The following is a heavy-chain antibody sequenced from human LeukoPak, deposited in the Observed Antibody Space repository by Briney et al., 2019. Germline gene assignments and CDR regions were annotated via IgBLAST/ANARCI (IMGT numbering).Heavy chain of an antibody. CDR2: ISGSGGNT. CDR1: GFTFSRHA. V-gene: IGHV3-23*01. J-gene: IGHJ3*02. Sequence: GGSLRLSCAASGFTFSRHAMSWVRQAPGKGLEWVSAISGSGGNTYYADSVKGRFTISRDNSKNTLYLQMNSLRAEDAAVYYCANEYSKGDIWGQGTMVTVSS. D-gene: IGHD4-11*01. CDR3: ANEYSKGDI.